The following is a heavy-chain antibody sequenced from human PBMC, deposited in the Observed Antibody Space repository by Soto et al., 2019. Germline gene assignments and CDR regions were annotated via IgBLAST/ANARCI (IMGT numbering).Heavy chain of an antibody. CDR1: GGSFSGYY. J-gene: IGHJ5*02. Sequence: SETLSLTCAVYGGSFSGYYWSWIRQPPGKGLEWIGEINHSGSTNYNPSLKSRVTISVDTSKNQLSLKLSSVTAADTAVYYCASLPIVVVPAAINWFDPWGQGTLVTVSS. CDR3: ASLPIVVVPAAINWFDP. D-gene: IGHD2-2*01. V-gene: IGHV4-34*01. CDR2: INHSGST.